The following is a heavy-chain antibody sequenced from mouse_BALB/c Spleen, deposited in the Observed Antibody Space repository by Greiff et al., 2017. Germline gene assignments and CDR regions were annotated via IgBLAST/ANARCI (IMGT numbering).Heavy chain of an antibody. Sequence: VQLQQSGPELVKPGASVKISCKASGFTFTSYDINWVKQRPGQGLEWIGRIYPGDGSTKYNEKFKGKATMTADKSSNTAYMQLSSLTSENSAVYFGASETGTWYAMDYWGQGTSVTVSS. CDR3: ASETGTWYAMDY. J-gene: IGHJ4*01. V-gene: IGHV1S56*01. D-gene: IGHD4-1*01. CDR2: IYPGDGST. CDR1: GFTFTSYD.